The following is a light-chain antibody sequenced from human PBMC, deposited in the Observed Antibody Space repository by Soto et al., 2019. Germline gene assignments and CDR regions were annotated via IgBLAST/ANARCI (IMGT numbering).Light chain of an antibody. V-gene: IGKV3-20*01. J-gene: IGKJ5*01. Sequence: EIVLTQSPGTLSLSPGERATLSCRASQTVSSSFLAWYQQKPGQAPRLFIYGASSRATGIPDRFSGSGSGTDLTLTIGRLEPEDFAVYYCQQYGTLPISFGQGTRLEIK. CDR3: QQYGTLPIS. CDR1: QTVSSSF. CDR2: GAS.